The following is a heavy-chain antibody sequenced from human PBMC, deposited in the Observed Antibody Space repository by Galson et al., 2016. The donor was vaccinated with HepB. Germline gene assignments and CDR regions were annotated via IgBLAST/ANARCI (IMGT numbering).Heavy chain of an antibody. CDR3: ARGTQWELAGWGFLSEGWDS. CDR2: INPDSGGT. V-gene: IGHV1-2*02. CDR1: GYTFTGYY. Sequence: SVKVSCKASGYTFTGYYMQWVRQAPGQGLEWMGWINPDSGGTNYAQKFQGRVTLTRDTSITTAYMGRSRLRSDDTAVYYRARGTQWELAGWGFLSEGWDSWGQGTLVTVSS. D-gene: IGHD1-26*01. J-gene: IGHJ5*01.